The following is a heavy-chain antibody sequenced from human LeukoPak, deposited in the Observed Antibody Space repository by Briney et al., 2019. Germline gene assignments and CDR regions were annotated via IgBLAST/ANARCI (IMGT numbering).Heavy chain of an antibody. J-gene: IGHJ3*02. Sequence: GGSLRLSCAASGFTFSSYAMHWVHQAPGKGLEWVAVISYDGSNKYYADSVKGRFTISRDNSKNTLYLQMNSLRAEDTAVYYCARDREGAFDIWGQGTMVTVSS. V-gene: IGHV3-30-3*01. CDR2: ISYDGSNK. CDR3: ARDREGAFDI. CDR1: GFTFSSYA.